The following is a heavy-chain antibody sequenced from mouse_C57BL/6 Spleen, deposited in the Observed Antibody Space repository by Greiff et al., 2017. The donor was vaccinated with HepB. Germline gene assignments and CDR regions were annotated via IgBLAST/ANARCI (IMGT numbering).Heavy chain of an antibody. V-gene: IGHV1-82*01. CDR1: GYAFSSSW. Sequence: VQLQESGPELVKPGASVKISCKASGYAFSSSWMNWVKQRPGKGLEWIGRIYPGDGDTNYNGKFKGKATLTADKSSSTAYMQLSSLTSEDSAVYFCALITTVVGGYAMDYWGQGTSVTVSS. CDR2: IYPGDGDT. D-gene: IGHD1-1*01. J-gene: IGHJ4*01. CDR3: ALITTVVGGYAMDY.